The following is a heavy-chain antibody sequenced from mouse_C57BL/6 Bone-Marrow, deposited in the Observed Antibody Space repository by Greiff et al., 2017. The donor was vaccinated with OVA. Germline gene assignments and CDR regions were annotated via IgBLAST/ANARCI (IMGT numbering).Heavy chain of an antibody. CDR3: TTHDRYYFDY. CDR1: GFNIKDYY. D-gene: IGHD2-12*01. Sequence: VQLQQSGAELVRPGASVKLSCTASGFNIKDYYMHWVKQRPEQGLEWIGWIDPENGDTEYDSKFQGKATLTADTSSNTAYLQLRSLTSEDSAVYYCTTHDRYYFDYWGQGTTLTVSS. V-gene: IGHV14-4*01. CDR2: IDPENGDT. J-gene: IGHJ2*01.